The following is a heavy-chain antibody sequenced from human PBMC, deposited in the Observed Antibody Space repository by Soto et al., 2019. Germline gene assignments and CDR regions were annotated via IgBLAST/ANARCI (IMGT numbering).Heavy chain of an antibody. CDR3: ASGGSWYTSNWFDP. CDR1: GGSISSSSYY. Sequence: SETLSLTCTVSGGSISSSSYYWCWILQPPGKGLEWIGSIYYSGSTYYNPSLKSRVTISVDTSKNQFSLKLSSVTAADTAVYYCASGGSWYTSNWFDPWGQGTLVTVSS. J-gene: IGHJ5*02. D-gene: IGHD2-15*01. V-gene: IGHV4-39*01. CDR2: IYYSGST.